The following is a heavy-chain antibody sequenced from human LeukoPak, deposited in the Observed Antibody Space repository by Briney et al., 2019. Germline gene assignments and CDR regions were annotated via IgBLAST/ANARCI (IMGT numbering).Heavy chain of an antibody. CDR2: INPNSGGT. J-gene: IGHJ4*02. V-gene: IGHV1-2*02. CDR1: GYTFTGYY. Sequence: ASVKVSCKASGYTFTGYYMHWVRQAPGQGLKWMGWINPNSGGTNYAQKFQGRVTMTRDTSISTAYMELSRLRSDDTAIYYCARVSRFYYDSSGDFDYWGQGTLVTVSS. CDR3: ARVSRFYYDSSGDFDY. D-gene: IGHD3-22*01.